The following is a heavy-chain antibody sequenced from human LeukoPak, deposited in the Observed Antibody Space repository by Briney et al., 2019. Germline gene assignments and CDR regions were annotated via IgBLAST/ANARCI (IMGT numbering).Heavy chain of an antibody. J-gene: IGHJ4*02. CDR2: ISSSGSYI. CDR1: SFTFSSYM. V-gene: IGHV3-21*01. D-gene: IGHD1-26*01. Sequence: PGGSLRLSCGGSSFTFSSYMMTWVRQAPGKGLEWGSSISSSGSYIFYADSMKGRFTISRDNAKNSLYLHMSSLRAEDTAVYYCARLAGAGSSGFDYWGQGTLVTVSS. CDR3: ARLAGAGSSGFDY.